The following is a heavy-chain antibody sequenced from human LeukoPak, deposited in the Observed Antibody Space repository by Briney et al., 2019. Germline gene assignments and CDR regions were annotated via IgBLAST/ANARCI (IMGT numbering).Heavy chain of an antibody. CDR1: GFTFSSYS. CDR2: VSGSGGNT. CDR3: AKGSFTGAGFFDY. V-gene: IGHV3-23*01. D-gene: IGHD6-13*01. Sequence: GGSLRLSCAASGFTFSSYSMNWVRQAPGKGLEWVSSVSGSGGNTDYADSVKGRFTISKDNSKNTLSLQMNSLRAEDTAVYYCAKGSFTGAGFFDYWGQGTLVTVSS. J-gene: IGHJ4*02.